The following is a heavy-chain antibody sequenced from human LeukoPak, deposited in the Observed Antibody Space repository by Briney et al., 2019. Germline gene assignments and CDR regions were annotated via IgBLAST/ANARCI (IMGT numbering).Heavy chain of an antibody. D-gene: IGHD6-13*01. Sequence: ASVKVSCKASGYTFTGYYMHWVRQAPGQGLEWMGWINPNSGGTNYAQKFQGRVTMTRDTSISTAYMELSRLRSDDTAVYYCAREGIAAAGNFDPWGQGTLVTVSS. CDR3: AREGIAAAGNFDP. CDR1: GYTFTGYY. V-gene: IGHV1-2*02. CDR2: INPNSGGT. J-gene: IGHJ5*02.